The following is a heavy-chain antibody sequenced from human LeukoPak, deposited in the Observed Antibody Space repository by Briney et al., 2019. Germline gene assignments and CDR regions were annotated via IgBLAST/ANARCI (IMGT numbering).Heavy chain of an antibody. V-gene: IGHV7-4-1*01. Sequence: ASVKVSCKASGYTYTSYAMNWVRQAPGQGLEWMGWINTNTGNPTYAQGFTGRFVFSLDTSVSTAYYCARDGFIGGIAVAGTLGGMDVWGQGTTVTVSS. CDR2: INTNTGNP. D-gene: IGHD6-19*01. CDR1: GYTYTSYA. J-gene: IGHJ6*02. CDR3: LGGMDV.